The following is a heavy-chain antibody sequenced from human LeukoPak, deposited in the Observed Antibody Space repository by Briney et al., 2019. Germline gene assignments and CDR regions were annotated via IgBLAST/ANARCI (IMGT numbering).Heavy chain of an antibody. V-gene: IGHV3-30*03. J-gene: IGHJ6*02. CDR2: ISYDGNNK. Sequence: GGSLRLSCAASGFSFSTYGMHWVRQAPGEGLEWVAVISYDGNNKNYVDSVKGRFTISRDNSKHTLYLQMNSLRAEDTAVYYCARDDYYYGMDVWGQGTTVTVSS. CDR1: GFSFSTYG. CDR3: ARDDYYYGMDV.